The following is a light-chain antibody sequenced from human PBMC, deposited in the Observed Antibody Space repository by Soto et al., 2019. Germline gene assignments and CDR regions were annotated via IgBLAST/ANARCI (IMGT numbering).Light chain of an antibody. CDR1: QAISSN. J-gene: IGKJ5*01. CDR2: RAS. CDR3: QQYYRWPIT. Sequence: ELVMTQSPARLSVSRGERATLSCRANQAISSNVAWYQQSPGRAPRLLIYRASTRAAGIPDRFSGSGSGTEFTLTIGSLQPEDFATYYCQQYYRWPITFGQGTRLEV. V-gene: IGKV3-15*01.